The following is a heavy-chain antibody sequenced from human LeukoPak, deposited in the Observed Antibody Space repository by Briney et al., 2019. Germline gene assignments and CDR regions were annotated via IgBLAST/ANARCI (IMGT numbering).Heavy chain of an antibody. CDR1: GYSISSGYY. D-gene: IGHD4-23*01. CDR3: AREDYGGNSRDYFDY. V-gene: IGHV4-38-2*02. J-gene: IGHJ4*02. CDR2: IYHSGST. Sequence: SETLSLTCAVSGYSISSGYYWGWIRQPPGKGLEWIGSIYHSGSTYYNPSLKSRVTISVDTSKNQFSLKLSSVTAADTAVYYCAREDYGGNSRDYFDYWGQGTLVTVSS.